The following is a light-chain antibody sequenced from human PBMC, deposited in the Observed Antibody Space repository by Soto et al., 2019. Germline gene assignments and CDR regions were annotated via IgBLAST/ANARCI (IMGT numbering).Light chain of an antibody. CDR1: QSVSSN. V-gene: IGKV3-15*01. CDR3: QQYDKCPPYT. CDR2: GAS. J-gene: IGKJ2*01. Sequence: EIVMTQSPATLSVSPGERATLSCRASQSVSSNLDWYQQKPGQAPRLLLYGASTRATGISARYSGSGSVTELPLAASSFQYEDFAVWYCQQYDKCPPYTFGQGSELVIK.